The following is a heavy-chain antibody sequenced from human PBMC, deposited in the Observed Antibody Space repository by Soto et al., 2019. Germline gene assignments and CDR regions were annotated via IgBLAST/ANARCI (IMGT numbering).Heavy chain of an antibody. CDR3: ANPYCSGGSCYLTEYFQH. Sequence: QVQLVESGGGVVQPGRSLRLSCAASGFSFSYYAMHWVRQAPGKGLECVAVIAYDASKKYYADSVKGRFTISRDNSNNTLYLQMSSLRDEDTAVYYCANPYCSGGSCYLTEYFQHWGQGTLVTVSS. J-gene: IGHJ1*01. D-gene: IGHD2-15*01. V-gene: IGHV3-30*18. CDR1: GFSFSYYA. CDR2: IAYDASKK.